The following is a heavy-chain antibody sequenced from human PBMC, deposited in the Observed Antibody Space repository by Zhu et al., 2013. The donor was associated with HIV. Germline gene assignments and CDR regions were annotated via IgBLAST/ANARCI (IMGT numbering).Heavy chain of an antibody. V-gene: IGHV1-69*12. Sequence: HVQLVQSGAEVRKPGSSVKVSCKASGGTFSSYAISWVRQAPGQGLEWMGGIIPIFGTANYAQKFQGRVTITADESTSTAYMELSSLRSEDTAVYYCARALTDTAYWNDDSYYFDYWGQGTLVTVSS. J-gene: IGHJ4*02. CDR3: ARALTDTAYWNDDSYYFDY. D-gene: IGHD1-1*01. CDR1: GGTFSSYA. CDR2: IIPIFGTA.